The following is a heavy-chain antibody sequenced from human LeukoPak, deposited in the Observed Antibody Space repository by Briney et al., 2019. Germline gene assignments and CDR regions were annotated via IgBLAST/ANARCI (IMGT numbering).Heavy chain of an antibody. D-gene: IGHD6-19*01. CDR3: ANGPWLVSSLDY. CDR2: ISGSGGST. Sequence: GGSLRLSCAASGFTFSSYAMSWVRQAPGKGLEWVSAISGSGGSTYYADSVKGRFTISRDNSKNTLYLQMNSLRAEDTAVYYCANGPWLVSSLDYWGQGTLVIVSS. J-gene: IGHJ4*02. V-gene: IGHV3-23*01. CDR1: GFTFSSYA.